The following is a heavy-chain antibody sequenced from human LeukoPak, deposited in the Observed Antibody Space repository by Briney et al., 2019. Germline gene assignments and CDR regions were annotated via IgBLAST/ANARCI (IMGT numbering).Heavy chain of an antibody. V-gene: IGHV3-74*01. Sequence: SGGSLRLSCAASGFTFSSYWMHWVRHAAGKGLVWVSRINSDGSSTSYADSVKGRFTISRDNAKNTLYLQMNGLRAEDTAVYYCASLMGDYYDSSGYPLDYWGQGTLVTVSS. J-gene: IGHJ4*02. CDR2: INSDGSST. CDR3: ASLMGDYYDSSGYPLDY. CDR1: GFTFSSYW. D-gene: IGHD3-22*01.